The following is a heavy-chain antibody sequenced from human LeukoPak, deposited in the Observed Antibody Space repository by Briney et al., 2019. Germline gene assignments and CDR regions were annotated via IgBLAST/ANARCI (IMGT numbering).Heavy chain of an antibody. V-gene: IGHV3-33*06. Sequence: GRSLRLSCAASGFTYSHYGMHWVRQAPGKGLEWVAVIWSDGTEKYYADAVKGRFTISRDNSRNTLYLQMNSLRGEDTAVYYCAKDAQRGFDYSNSLEYWGQGTLVNVSS. CDR2: IWSDGTEK. CDR1: GFTYSHYG. D-gene: IGHD4-11*01. CDR3: AKDAQRGFDYSNSLEY. J-gene: IGHJ4*02.